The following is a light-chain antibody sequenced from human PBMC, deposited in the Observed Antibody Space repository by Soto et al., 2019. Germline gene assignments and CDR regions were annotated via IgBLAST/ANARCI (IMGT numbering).Light chain of an antibody. Sequence: QSVLTQPASVSGSPGQSITISCTGTSSDVGGYNYVSWYQQHPGKAPKLMIYEVSNRPSGVSNRFSGSKSGNTASLTISGLQAEDEGDYYCSSYTSSSTVVFGGGTSSPS. CDR2: EVS. CDR3: SSYTSSSTVV. V-gene: IGLV2-14*01. J-gene: IGLJ2*01. CDR1: SSDVGGYNY.